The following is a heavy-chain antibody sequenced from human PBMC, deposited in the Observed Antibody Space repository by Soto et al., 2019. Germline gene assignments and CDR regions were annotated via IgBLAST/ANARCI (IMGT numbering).Heavy chain of an antibody. D-gene: IGHD6-13*01. CDR2: INSDGSST. CDR1: VFTFSSYW. V-gene: IGHV3-74*01. CDR3: ARESSSWFYYYYGMDV. Sequence: PGGSLRLSCAASVFTFSSYWMHWVRQAPGKGLVWVSRINSDGSSTSYADSVKGRFTISRDNAKNTLYLQMNSLRAEDTAVYYCARESSSWFYYYYGMDVWGQGTTVTVSS. J-gene: IGHJ6*02.